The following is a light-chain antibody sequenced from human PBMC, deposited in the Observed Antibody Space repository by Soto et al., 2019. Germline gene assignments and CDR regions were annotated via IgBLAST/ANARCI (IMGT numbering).Light chain of an antibody. V-gene: IGLV1-40*01. CDR2: VNS. J-gene: IGLJ2*01. CDR3: QSYDSSLSGVV. Sequence: QSVLTQPPSVSGAPGQRVTTSSPGAASNTGAGYVVHWYQQLPGTAPKLLIYVNSNRPSGVPDRFSGSKSGTSASLAITGLQAEDEADYYCQSYDSSLSGVVFGGGTKLTVL. CDR1: ASNTGAGYV.